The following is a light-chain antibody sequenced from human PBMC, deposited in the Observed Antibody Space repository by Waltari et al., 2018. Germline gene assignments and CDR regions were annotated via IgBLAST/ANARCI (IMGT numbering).Light chain of an antibody. V-gene: IGLV1-51*01. CDR2: DNK. Sequence: QSVLTQPPSVSAAPGQTVAISCSGSSSNIGNNYVSWYQQLPGTAPKLLIYDNKKRPPGIPDRFSGSKSGTSGTLGITGLQTGDEADYYCGTWDSSLNGVIFGGGTKLTVL. CDR3: GTWDSSLNGVI. J-gene: IGLJ2*01. CDR1: SSNIGNNY.